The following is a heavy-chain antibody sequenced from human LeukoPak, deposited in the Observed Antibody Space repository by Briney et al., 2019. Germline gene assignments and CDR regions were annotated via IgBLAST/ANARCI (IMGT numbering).Heavy chain of an antibody. J-gene: IGHJ5*02. CDR2: INPNNGGT. CDR3: ARYCSSTSCQFDP. V-gene: IGHV1-2*06. Sequence: ASVKVSCKASGYIFTCYYIHWVRQAPGQGLEWMGRINPNNGGTNYAQNFQGRVTMTRDTSISTAYMELSSLRPDDTAVYYCARYCSSTSCQFDPWGQGTLVTVSS. CDR1: GYIFTCYY. D-gene: IGHD2-2*01.